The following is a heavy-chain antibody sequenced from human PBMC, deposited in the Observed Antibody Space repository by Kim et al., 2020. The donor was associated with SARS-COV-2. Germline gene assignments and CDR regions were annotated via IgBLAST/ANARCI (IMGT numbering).Heavy chain of an antibody. CDR1: GFTFSTSP. V-gene: IGHV3-23*01. D-gene: IGHD1-26*01. Sequence: GGSLRLSCVASGFTFSTSPMGWVRQAPGKGLEWVSRISWDGTRTYYADSVKGRVTMSSDKSKNMLYLHMNSLRVEDTAVYYCAKGVINSGFDYWCQGTPV. CDR2: ISWDGTRT. J-gene: IGHJ4*02. CDR3: AKGVINSGFDY.